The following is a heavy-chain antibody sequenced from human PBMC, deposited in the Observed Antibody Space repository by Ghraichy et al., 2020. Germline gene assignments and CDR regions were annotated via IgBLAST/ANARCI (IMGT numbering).Heavy chain of an antibody. CDR1: GYTFTSYA. V-gene: IGHV1-3*01. J-gene: IGHJ4*02. CDR3: ARGQRMGYYDSSGYYDY. D-gene: IGHD3-22*01. CDR2: INAGNGNT. Sequence: ASVKVSCKASGYTFTSYAMHWVRQAPGQRLEWMGWINAGNGNTKYSQKFQGRVTITRDTSASTAYMELSSLRSEDTAVYYCARGQRMGYYDSSGYYDYWGQGTLVTVSS.